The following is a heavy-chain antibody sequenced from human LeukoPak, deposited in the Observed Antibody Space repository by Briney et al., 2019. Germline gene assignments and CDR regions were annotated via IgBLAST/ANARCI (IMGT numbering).Heavy chain of an antibody. D-gene: IGHD3-22*01. CDR1: GGSISSGSYY. Sequence: PSETLSLTCTVSGGSISSGSYYWGWIRQPPGKGLEWIGSIYYSGSTYYNPSLKSRVSISVDTSKNQFSLKLSSVTAADTAVYYCARDGLVRYYYDSSGSINYFDQWGQGTLVTVSS. CDR3: ARDGLVRYYYDSSGSINYFDQ. CDR2: IYYSGST. J-gene: IGHJ4*02. V-gene: IGHV4-39*07.